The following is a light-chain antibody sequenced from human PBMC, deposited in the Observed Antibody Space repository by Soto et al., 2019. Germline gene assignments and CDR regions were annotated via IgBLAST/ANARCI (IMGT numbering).Light chain of an antibody. J-gene: IGKJ4*01. CDR3: QRFNRWPLS. Sequence: ERVLAQSPAALSVSPGERVTLSCWASQSVGSTLNWYQQRPGQAPRLLIYDTSIRATGIPARFSGSGSGTEFNLTIASLQSEDFGVYYCQRFNRWPLSFGGGTKVDIK. V-gene: IGKV3-15*01. CDR2: DTS. CDR1: QSVGST.